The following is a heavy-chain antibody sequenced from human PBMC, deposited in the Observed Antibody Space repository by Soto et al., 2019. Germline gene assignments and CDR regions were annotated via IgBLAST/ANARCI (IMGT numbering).Heavy chain of an antibody. Sequence: SQTLSLTCAISGDSVSSNSAAWNWIRQSPSRGLEWLGRTYYRSKWYNDYAVSVKSRITINPDTSKNQFSLQLNSVTPEDTAVYYCARGRDYYGSGSDGSPPYYYYGMDVWGQWTTVTVSS. CDR2: TYYRSKWYN. CDR3: ARGRDYYGSGSDGSPPYYYYGMDV. J-gene: IGHJ6*02. CDR1: GDSVSSNSAA. V-gene: IGHV6-1*01. D-gene: IGHD3-10*01.